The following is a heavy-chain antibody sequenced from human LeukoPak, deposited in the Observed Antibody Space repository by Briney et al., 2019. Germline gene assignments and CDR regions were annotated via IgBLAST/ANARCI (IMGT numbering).Heavy chain of an antibody. D-gene: IGHD6-13*01. V-gene: IGHV3-23*01. CDR2: ISGSGGST. J-gene: IGHJ4*02. CDR3: AKGMESSWYEYTD. Sequence: PGGSLRLSCAASGFTFNNYAMSWVRQAPGKGLEWVSTISGSGGSTYHADSVKGRFTISRDNSKNTLYLQMNSLRAEDTAVYYCAKGMESSWYEYTDWGQGTLVTVSS. CDR1: GFTFNNYA.